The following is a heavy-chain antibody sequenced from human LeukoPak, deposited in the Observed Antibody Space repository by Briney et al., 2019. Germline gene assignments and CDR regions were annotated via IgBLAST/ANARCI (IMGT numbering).Heavy chain of an antibody. CDR2: ISGSGGST. D-gene: IGHD2-15*01. Sequence: GGSLRLPCAASGFTFGSYAMSWVRQAPGKGLEWVSAISGSGGSTYYADSVKGRFTISRDNSKNTLYLQMNSLRAEDTAVYYCAKAGRILRGAFDIWGQGTMVTVSS. CDR3: AKAGRILRGAFDI. CDR1: GFTFGSYA. J-gene: IGHJ3*02. V-gene: IGHV3-23*01.